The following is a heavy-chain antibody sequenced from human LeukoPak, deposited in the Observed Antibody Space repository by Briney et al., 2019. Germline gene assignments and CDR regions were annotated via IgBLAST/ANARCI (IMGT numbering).Heavy chain of an antibody. V-gene: IGHV5-51*01. Sequence: GESLKISCKGSGNSFTNNWMGWVSQMPGKGLEWRGLIYPGDSDTRYSPSFQGQVTISADKSISTAYLQWSSLKASDTAIYYCARPSGGYNREFDYWGQGTLVTVSS. CDR3: ARPSGGYNREFDY. D-gene: IGHD1-14*01. J-gene: IGHJ4*02. CDR2: IYPGDSDT. CDR1: GNSFTNNW.